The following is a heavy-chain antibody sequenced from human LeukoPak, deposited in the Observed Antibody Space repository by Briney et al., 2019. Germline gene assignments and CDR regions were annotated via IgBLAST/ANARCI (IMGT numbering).Heavy chain of an antibody. CDR3: ARAFTMVRGVIFVVRY. Sequence: ASVKVSCKASGYTFTDYYINWVRQAPGQGLEWIGWINPNSGGTNYAQKFQGRVTMTRDTSISTAYMELSRLRSDDTAVYYCARAFTMVRGVIFVVRYWGQGTLVTVSS. CDR2: INPNSGGT. V-gene: IGHV1-2*02. J-gene: IGHJ4*02. D-gene: IGHD3-10*01. CDR1: GYTFTDYY.